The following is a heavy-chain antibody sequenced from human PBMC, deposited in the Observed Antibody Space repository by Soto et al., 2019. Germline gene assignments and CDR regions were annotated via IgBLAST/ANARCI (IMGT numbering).Heavy chain of an antibody. J-gene: IGHJ3*02. CDR3: ASDGQHLAPYAFDI. D-gene: IGHD6-13*01. CDR2: IWYDGSVK. V-gene: IGHV3-33*01. Sequence: QVQLVESGGGVVQPGRSLRLSCAASGFTFSNHAMHWVRQAPGKGLEWVAQIWYDGSVKNYADSMKGRFTVSRDSPKNTLFLQMNSLRVEDTAVYYCASDGQHLAPYAFDIWGQGTLGTVSS. CDR1: GFTFSNHA.